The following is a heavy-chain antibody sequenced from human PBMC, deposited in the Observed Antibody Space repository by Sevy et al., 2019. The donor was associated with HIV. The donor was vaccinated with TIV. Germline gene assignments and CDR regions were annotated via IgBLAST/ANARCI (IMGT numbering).Heavy chain of an antibody. D-gene: IGHD3-22*01. CDR2: IKQDGSEK. CDR3: AREGNYYDSSGYYYPYYFDY. J-gene: IGHJ4*02. CDR1: GFTFSTYW. V-gene: IGHV3-7*01. Sequence: GGSLRLSCAASGFTFSTYWMSWVRQAPGKGLEWVANIKQDGSEKYYLDSRKDRFTISRDNAKNSMYLQMNSLRAEDTAVYYCAREGNYYDSSGYYYPYYFDYWGQGTLVTVSS.